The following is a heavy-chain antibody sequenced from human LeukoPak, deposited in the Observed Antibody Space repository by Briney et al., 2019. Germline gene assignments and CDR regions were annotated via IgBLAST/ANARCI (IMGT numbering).Heavy chain of an antibody. CDR3: AKDENFWSGYLYYFDY. CDR2: ISGSGGST. D-gene: IGHD3-3*01. CDR1: GFTFSSYA. V-gene: IGHV3-23*01. J-gene: IGHJ4*02. Sequence: GGSLRLSCAASGFTFSSYAMSWVRQAPGKGLEWVSAISGSGGSTYYADSVKGRFTISRDNSKNTLYLQMDSLRAEDTAVYYCAKDENFWSGYLYYFDYWGQGTLVTVSS.